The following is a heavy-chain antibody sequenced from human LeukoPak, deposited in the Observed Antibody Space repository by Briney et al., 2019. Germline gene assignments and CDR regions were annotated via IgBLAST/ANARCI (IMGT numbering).Heavy chain of an antibody. V-gene: IGHV1-46*01. CDR2: INPSGGST. D-gene: IGHD5-12*01. CDR1: GYTFTSYY. Sequence: GASVKVSCEASGYTFTSYYVHWVRQAPGQGLEWMGIINPSGGSTSYAQKFQGRVTMTRDMSTSTVYMELSSLRSEDTAVYYCAGRRGYSGYGFDYWGQGTLVTVSS. CDR3: AGRRGYSGYGFDY. J-gene: IGHJ4*02.